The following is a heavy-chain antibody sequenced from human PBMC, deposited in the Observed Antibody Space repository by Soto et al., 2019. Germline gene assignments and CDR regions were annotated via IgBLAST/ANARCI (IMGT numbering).Heavy chain of an antibody. D-gene: IGHD4-17*01. CDR3: ARIDCGDYPS. J-gene: IGHJ5*02. V-gene: IGHV2-26*01. Sequence: QVTLKGSGPVLVKPTETLTRTCTVSGFSLSNARMGGSWISQPPGKALEWLAHIFSNDEKSYSTSQKSRLTISKDTSKSLVVLTMPNMEPVDTATYYCARIDCGDYPSWGQGTLVTVSS. CDR2: IFSNDEK. CDR1: GFSLSNARMG.